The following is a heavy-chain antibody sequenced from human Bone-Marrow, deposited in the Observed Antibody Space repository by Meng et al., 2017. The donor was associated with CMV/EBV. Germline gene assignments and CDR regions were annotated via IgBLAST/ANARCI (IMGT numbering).Heavy chain of an antibody. J-gene: IGHJ4*02. CDR2: ISYDGSNK. D-gene: IGHD2-2*01. V-gene: IGHV3-30-3*01. CDR1: GFTFSSYA. Sequence: GGSLRLSCAASGFTFSSYAMHWVRQAPGKGLEWVAVISYDGSNKYYADSVKGRFTISRDNSKNTLYLQMNSLRAEDTALYYCAKACSSTTCLGDWGQGTLVTVSS. CDR3: AKACSSTTCLGD.